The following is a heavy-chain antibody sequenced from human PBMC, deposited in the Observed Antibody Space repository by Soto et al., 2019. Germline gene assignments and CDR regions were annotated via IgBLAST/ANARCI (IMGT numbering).Heavy chain of an antibody. CDR2: IKQDGSEK. V-gene: IGHV3-7*01. CDR1: GFTFSIYW. CDR3: ARGIVGAPDAFDI. D-gene: IGHD1-26*01. Sequence: GCLLPPCSASGFTFSIYWMSWVRQAPGKGLEWVANIKQDGSEKYYVDSVKGRFTISRDNAKNSLYLQMNSLRAEDTAVYYCARGIVGAPDAFDIWGQGTMVTV. J-gene: IGHJ3*02.